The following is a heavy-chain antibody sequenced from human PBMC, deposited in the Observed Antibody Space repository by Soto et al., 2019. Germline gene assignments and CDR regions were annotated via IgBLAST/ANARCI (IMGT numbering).Heavy chain of an antibody. CDR3: ARSGSGSYTTSYNWFDP. V-gene: IGHV1-18*01. CDR1: GYTFTSDG. Sequence: AAVKVSCKASGYTFTSDGISWVRQAPGQGLEWMGWISAYNGNTNYAQKLQGGVTMTTDTSTSTAYMELRSLRSDDTAVYYCARSGSGSYTTSYNWFDPWGQGTLVTVSS. D-gene: IGHD3-10*01. CDR2: ISAYNGNT. J-gene: IGHJ5*02.